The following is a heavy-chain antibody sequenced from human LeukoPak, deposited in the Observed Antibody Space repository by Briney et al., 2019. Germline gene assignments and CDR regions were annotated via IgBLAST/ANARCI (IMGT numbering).Heavy chain of an antibody. CDR2: INHSGST. Sequence: SETLSLTCAVYGGSLSGYYWSWIRQPPGKGLEWIGEINHSGSTNYNPSLKSRVTISVDTSKNQFSLKLSSVTAADTAVYYCARKARSRSTLDWFDPWGQGTLVTVSS. J-gene: IGHJ5*02. V-gene: IGHV4-34*01. CDR1: GGSLSGYY. CDR3: ARKARSRSTLDWFDP.